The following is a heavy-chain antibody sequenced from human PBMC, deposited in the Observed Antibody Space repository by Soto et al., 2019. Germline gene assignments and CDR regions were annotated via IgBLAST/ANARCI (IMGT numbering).Heavy chain of an antibody. J-gene: IGHJ4*02. V-gene: IGHV4-39*01. CDR3: ARRDCSSTSCHFDY. D-gene: IGHD2-2*01. CDR1: GGSISSSSYY. Sequence: QLQLQESGPGLVKPSETLSLTCTVSGGSISSSSYYWGWIRQPPGKGLEWIGSIYYSGSTYYNPSLKSRVTISVDTSKNQCSLKLSSVTAADTAVYYCARRDCSSTSCHFDYWGQGTLVTVSS. CDR2: IYYSGST.